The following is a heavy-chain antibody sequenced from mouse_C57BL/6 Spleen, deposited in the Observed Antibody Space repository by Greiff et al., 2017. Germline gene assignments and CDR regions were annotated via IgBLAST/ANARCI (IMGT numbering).Heavy chain of an antibody. D-gene: IGHD2-1*01. J-gene: IGHJ4*01. Sequence: DVMLVESGGGLVQPGGSLKLSCAASGFTFSDYYMYWVRQTPEKRLEWVAYISNGGGSTYYPDTVKGRFTISRDNAKNTLYLQMSRLKSEDTAMYYCARQEGYYGNYVGAMDYWGQGTSVTVSS. CDR1: GFTFSDYY. V-gene: IGHV5-12*01. CDR3: ARQEGYYGNYVGAMDY. CDR2: ISNGGGST.